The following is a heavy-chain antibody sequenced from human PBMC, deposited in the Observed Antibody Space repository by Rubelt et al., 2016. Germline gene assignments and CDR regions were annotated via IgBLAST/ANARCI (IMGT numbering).Heavy chain of an antibody. CDR1: A. CDR2: ISYDGSNK. CDR3: ARDEEGVATIQVGGMDV. Sequence: AMHWVRQAPGKGLEWVAVISYDGSNKYYADSVKGRFTISRDNSKNTLYLQTNSLRAEDTAVYYCARDEEGVATIQVGGMDVWGQGTTVTVSS. D-gene: IGHD5-12*01. J-gene: IGHJ6*02. V-gene: IGHV3-30*04.